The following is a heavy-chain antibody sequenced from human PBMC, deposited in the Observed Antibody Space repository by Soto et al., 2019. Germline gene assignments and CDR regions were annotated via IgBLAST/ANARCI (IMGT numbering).Heavy chain of an antibody. V-gene: IGHV1-69*08. CDR1: GGTFSSYT. Sequence: QVQLVQSGAEVKKPGSSVKVSCKASGGTFSSYTISWVRQAPGQGLEWMGRIIPILGIANYAQKFQGRVXITADKHTSTXXLXLXXLRSEDTAVYYCARDPGYYDSSGYYYKGTDWYFDLWGRGTLVTVSS. J-gene: IGHJ2*01. D-gene: IGHD3-22*01. CDR2: IIPILGIA. CDR3: ARDPGYYDSSGYYYKGTDWYFDL.